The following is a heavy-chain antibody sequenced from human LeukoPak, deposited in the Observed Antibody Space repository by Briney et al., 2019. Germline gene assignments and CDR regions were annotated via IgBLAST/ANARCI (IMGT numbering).Heavy chain of an antibody. CDR3: VAYCGGDCFVYFDY. Sequence: ASVKVSCKASGYTFTGYYMHWVRQAPGQGLEWMGWINPNSGGTNYAQKFQGRVTMTRDTSIGTAYMELSRLRSDDTAVYYCVAYCGGDCFVYFDYWGQGTLVTVSS. CDR1: GYTFTGYY. D-gene: IGHD2-21*02. J-gene: IGHJ4*02. V-gene: IGHV1-2*02. CDR2: INPNSGGT.